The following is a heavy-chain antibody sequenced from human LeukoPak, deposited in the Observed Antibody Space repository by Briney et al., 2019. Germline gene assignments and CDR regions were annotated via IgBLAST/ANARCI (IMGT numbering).Heavy chain of an antibody. V-gene: IGHV3-23*01. D-gene: IGHD3-22*01. Sequence: PGGSLRLSCAASGFTFSNYVMIWVRQAPGKGLEWVSGITASGDSTYYGDSVKGRFTMSRDNSKNTVYLQMNSLRAEDTAVYYCAKDDSSGYFGVWQKGFFDYWGQGTLVTVSS. CDR1: GFTFSNYV. CDR3: AKDDSSGYFGVWQKGFFDY. J-gene: IGHJ4*02. CDR2: ITASGDST.